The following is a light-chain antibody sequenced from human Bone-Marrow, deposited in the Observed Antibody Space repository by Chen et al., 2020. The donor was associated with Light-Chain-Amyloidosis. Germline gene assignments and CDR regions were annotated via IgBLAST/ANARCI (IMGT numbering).Light chain of an antibody. CDR2: GAS. V-gene: IGKV3-15*01. J-gene: IGKJ5*01. Sequence: EIEMTQSPATLSVSPGDRATVSCRASESVSTNLAWYQHKPGQAPRLLIYGASTRATGIPARFSGSGSGTEFTLTISSVQSEDFGLYFCQQYNKWPPITFGQGTRLGIK. CDR3: QQYNKWPPIT. CDR1: ESVSTN.